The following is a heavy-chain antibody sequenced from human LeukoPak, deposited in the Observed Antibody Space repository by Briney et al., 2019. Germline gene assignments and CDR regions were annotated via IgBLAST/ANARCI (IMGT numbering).Heavy chain of an antibody. D-gene: IGHD6-19*01. J-gene: IGHJ4*02. V-gene: IGHV5-51*01. Sequence: GASLKISCKGSGYTFTSYWLGWVRPLPGKGLEWGGIIYPGDSDTRYSQSFQGQVSISVDKSISTAYLQWSSLKASDTAMCYCARRGSGWYVDYWGQGTLVTVSS. CDR3: ARRGSGWYVDY. CDR2: IYPGDSDT. CDR1: GYTFTSYW.